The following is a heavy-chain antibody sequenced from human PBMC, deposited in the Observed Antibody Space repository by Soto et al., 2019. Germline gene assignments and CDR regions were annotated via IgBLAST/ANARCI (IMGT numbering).Heavy chain of an antibody. CDR1: GYSFTSYW. CDR3: ARSPYSYDSSGYSPHLNWFAR. J-gene: IGHJ5*02. CDR2: IYPGDSDT. D-gene: IGHD3-22*01. V-gene: IGHV5-51*01. Sequence: GESLKISCKGSGYSFTSYWIGWVRQMPGKGLEWMGIIYPGDSDTRYSPSFQGQVTISADKSISTAYLQWSSLKASDTAMYYCARSPYSYDSSGYSPHLNWFARWGQGTLVTVSS.